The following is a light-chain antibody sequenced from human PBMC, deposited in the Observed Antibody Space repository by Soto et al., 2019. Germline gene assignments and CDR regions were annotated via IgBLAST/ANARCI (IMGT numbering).Light chain of an antibody. CDR3: SSYTSSYTYV. CDR1: SSDVGGYNF. CDR2: DVS. V-gene: IGLV2-14*03. J-gene: IGLJ1*01. Sequence: QSALTQPASVSGSPGQSVTISCAGTSSDVGGYNFVSWYQQHPGKAPQLMIYDVSSRTSGVSNRFSGSKSGNTASLTISGLQAEDEADYYCSSYTSSYTYVFGTGTKLTVL.